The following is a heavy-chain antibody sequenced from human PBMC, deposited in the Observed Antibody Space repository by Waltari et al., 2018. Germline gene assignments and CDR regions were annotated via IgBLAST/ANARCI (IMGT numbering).Heavy chain of an antibody. CDR1: GGRRRGYY. D-gene: IGHD2-8*02. Sequence: QVHLQHWGARALQPLDPLSLTCAVFGGRRRGYYWSWLRTPPGKGLEWIGEINHAPNRNYNPTLKSRVTMSVDTSKNQFSLKLSSVTAADTGIYYCARLEDCTGPGGNCYSGDVFALDVWGQGTMVTVSS. CDR3: ARLEDCTGPGGNCYSGDVFALDV. V-gene: IGHV4-34*01. J-gene: IGHJ6*02. CDR2: INHAPNR.